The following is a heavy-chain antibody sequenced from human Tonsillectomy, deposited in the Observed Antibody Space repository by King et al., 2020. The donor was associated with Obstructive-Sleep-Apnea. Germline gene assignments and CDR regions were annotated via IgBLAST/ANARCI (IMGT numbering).Heavy chain of an antibody. CDR2: INRRGTT. V-gene: IGHV3-23*04. D-gene: IGHD3-10*01. J-gene: IGHJ4*02. CDR3: AKEGGGSGVYWVDS. Sequence: VQLVESGGGLVQPGGSLRLSCAASGFTFSTYAISWVRQAPGKGLEWVSAINRRGTTFYAGSVRGRFTLSRDNSKYTVDLQVNSLRAEDTAIYYCAKEGGGSGVYWVDSWGQGTLVTVSS. CDR1: GFTFSTYA.